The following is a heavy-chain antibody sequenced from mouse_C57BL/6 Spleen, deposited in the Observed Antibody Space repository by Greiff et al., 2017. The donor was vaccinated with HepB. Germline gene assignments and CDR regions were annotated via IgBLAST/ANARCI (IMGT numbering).Heavy chain of an antibody. V-gene: IGHV1-53*01. CDR3: ARSYDGSNYYAMDY. J-gene: IGHJ4*01. Sequence: VQLQQPGTELVKPGASVKLSCTASGYTFTSYWMHWVRQRPGQGLEWVGYINPSNGGTNYNDKFKSKATLTVDKSSSKAYMQLSSLTSEDAAVYECARSYDGSNYYAMDYWGQGTSVTVSS. CDR1: GYTFTSYW. CDR2: INPSNGGT. D-gene: IGHD1-1*01.